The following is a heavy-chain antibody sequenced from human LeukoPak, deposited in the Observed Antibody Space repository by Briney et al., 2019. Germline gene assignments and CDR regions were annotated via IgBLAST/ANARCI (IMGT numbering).Heavy chain of an antibody. CDR3: ARLPERYCSSTSCYVAFDI. J-gene: IGHJ3*02. CDR1: GGSISSSSYY. CDR2: IYYSGST. V-gene: IGHV4-39*07. D-gene: IGHD2-2*01. Sequence: SETLSLTCTVSGGSISSSSYYWGWIRQPPGKGLEWIGSIYYSGSTYYNPSLKSRVTISVDTSKNQYSLKLSSVTAADTAVYYCARLPERYCSSTSCYVAFDIWGQGTMVTVSS.